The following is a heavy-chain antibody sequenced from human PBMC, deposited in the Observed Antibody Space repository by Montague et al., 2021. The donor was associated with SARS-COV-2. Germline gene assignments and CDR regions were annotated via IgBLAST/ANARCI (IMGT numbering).Heavy chain of an antibody. D-gene: IGHD2-2*02. J-gene: IGHJ3*01. V-gene: IGHV4-59*12. CDR2: IYSSGGT. CDR1: GGSISHYY. Sequence: SETLSLTCAVSGGSISHYYWSWIRQPPGKGLEWIGYIYSSGGTNYNPSLKSRVTLSLDAAKNHFSLRLSSVTAADAAVYYCALADYTTGQDSFDVWGQGTMVTVSS. CDR3: ALADYTTGQDSFDV.